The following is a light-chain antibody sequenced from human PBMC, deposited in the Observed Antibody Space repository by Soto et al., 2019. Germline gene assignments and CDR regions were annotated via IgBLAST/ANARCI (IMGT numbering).Light chain of an antibody. J-gene: IGKJ4*01. CDR2: DAS. CDR1: QSVSSY. Sequence: EIVLTQSPATLSLYPGERATLSCRASQSVSSYLAWYQQKPGQAPSLLIYDASNRADAIPARFSGSGSGPNFTLTISRLAPDHVAVYYFQQRSAVYSTFGGGTKVQNK. CDR3: QQRSAVYST. V-gene: IGKV3-11*01.